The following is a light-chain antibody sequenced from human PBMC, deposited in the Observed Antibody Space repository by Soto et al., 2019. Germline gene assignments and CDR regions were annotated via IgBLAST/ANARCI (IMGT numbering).Light chain of an antibody. Sequence: QSALTQPPSASGSPGQSVTISYTGTSSDVGGYNYVSWYQQHPGKAPKVMIYDASKRPSGVPDRFSGSKSGNTASLTVSGLQAEDEADYYCSSYGGSNDLIFGGGTKLTVL. V-gene: IGLV2-8*01. CDR1: SSDVGGYNY. CDR2: DAS. J-gene: IGLJ2*01. CDR3: SSYGGSNDLI.